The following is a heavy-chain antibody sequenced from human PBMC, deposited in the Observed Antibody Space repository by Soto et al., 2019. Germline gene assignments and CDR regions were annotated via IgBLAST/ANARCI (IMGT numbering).Heavy chain of an antibody. CDR3: ARGTYNIRTFDC. CDR1: GFTFSNNA. J-gene: IGHJ4*02. V-gene: IGHV3-23*01. D-gene: IGHD1-1*01. CDR2: IGGSGFNT. Sequence: PGGSLRLSCAASGFTFSNNAMSWVRQAAGKGLEWVSTIGGSGFNTYFADPVKGRFTISRDDSKYTLFLQMGSLRAEDTGVYYCARGTYNIRTFDCWGQGTLVTVSS.